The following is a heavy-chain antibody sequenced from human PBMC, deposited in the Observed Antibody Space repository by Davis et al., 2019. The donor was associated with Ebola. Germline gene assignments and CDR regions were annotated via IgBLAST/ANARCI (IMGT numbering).Heavy chain of an antibody. CDR2: INNDESGA. CDR3: ARADSGSYYRALVY. Sequence: LGGSLRLSCAASGFTFSDYWMHWVRQAPGKGLVWVSRINNDESGANYADSVKGRFTISRDNAKNTLYLQMNSLRVEDTAVYYCARADSGSYYRALVYWGQGTLVTVSS. V-gene: IGHV3-74*01. D-gene: IGHD1-26*01. CDR1: GFTFSDYW. J-gene: IGHJ4*02.